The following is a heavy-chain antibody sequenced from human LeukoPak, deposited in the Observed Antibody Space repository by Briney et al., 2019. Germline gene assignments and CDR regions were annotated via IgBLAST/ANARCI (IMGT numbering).Heavy chain of an antibody. V-gene: IGHV4-4*07. CDR2: IYTSGST. D-gene: IGHD3-22*01. CDR1: GGSIRSYY. Sequence: SETLSLTCTVSGGSIRSYYWSWIRQPAGKGLEWIGRIYTSGSTNYNPSLKSRVTMSVDTSKNRFSLKLSSVTAADTAVYYCATLGSSGYVDYWGQGTLVTVSS. J-gene: IGHJ4*02. CDR3: ATLGSSGYVDY.